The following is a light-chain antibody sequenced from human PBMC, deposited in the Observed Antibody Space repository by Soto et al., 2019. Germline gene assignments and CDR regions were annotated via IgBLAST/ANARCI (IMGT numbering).Light chain of an antibody. CDR2: GAS. Sequence: EIVLTQSPGTLSLSPGERATLSCRASQSFSRSYLAWYQQKPGQAPRLLIYGASSRATGIPDRFSGSGSGTDFTLTISRLEPEDIAVYYCQHYGTTFGPGNKVDIK. CDR1: QSFSRSY. V-gene: IGKV3-20*01. CDR3: QHYGTT. J-gene: IGKJ3*01.